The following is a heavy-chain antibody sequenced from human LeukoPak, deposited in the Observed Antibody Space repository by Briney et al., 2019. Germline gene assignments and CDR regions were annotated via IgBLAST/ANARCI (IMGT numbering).Heavy chain of an antibody. Sequence: GGSLRLSCAASGFTLSSYGMSWVRQAPGKGREWVSAISGSGGSTYYADSVKGRFTISRDNSKNTLYLKMNSLRAEDTAVYYCAKGDYSSSSWRFDYWGQGTLVTVSS. V-gene: IGHV3-23*01. CDR3: AKGDYSSSSWRFDY. J-gene: IGHJ4*02. CDR2: ISGSGGST. CDR1: GFTLSSYG. D-gene: IGHD6-6*01.